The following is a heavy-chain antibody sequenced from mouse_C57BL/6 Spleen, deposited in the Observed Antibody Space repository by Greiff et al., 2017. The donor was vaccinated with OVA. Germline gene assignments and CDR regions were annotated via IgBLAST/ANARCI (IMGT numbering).Heavy chain of an antibody. CDR1: GYTFTSYW. J-gene: IGHJ1*03. V-gene: IGHV1-55*01. CDR2: IYPGSGST. Sequence: QVQLQQPGAELVKPGASVKMSCKASGYTFTSYWITWVKQRPGQGLEWLGDIYPGSGSTNYNEKFKSKATLTVDTSSSTAYMQLSSLTSEDSAVYYGARAPLANWDWYFDVWGTGTTVTVSS. D-gene: IGHD4-1*01. CDR3: ARAPLANWDWYFDV.